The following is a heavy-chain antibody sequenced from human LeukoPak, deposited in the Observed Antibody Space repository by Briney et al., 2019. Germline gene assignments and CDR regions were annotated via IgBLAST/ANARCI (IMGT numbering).Heavy chain of an antibody. V-gene: IGHV4-59*08. J-gene: IGHJ1*01. CDR1: GGSISSHY. CDR2: IYYRGST. Sequence: SETLSLTCTVSGGSISSHYWSWIRQPPGKGLEWIGYIYYRGSTNYNPSLKSRVTISVDTSKSQFPLKLSSVTAADTAVYYCASLYYYGSGSHNAEYFQYWGQGTLVTVSS. CDR3: ASLYYYGSGSHNAEYFQY. D-gene: IGHD3-10*01.